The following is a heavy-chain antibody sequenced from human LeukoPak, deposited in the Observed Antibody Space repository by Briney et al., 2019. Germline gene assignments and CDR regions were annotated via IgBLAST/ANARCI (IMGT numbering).Heavy chain of an antibody. CDR3: ARAPFYYYYDSSGSGLFDP. J-gene: IGHJ5*02. Sequence: GASVKVSCKASGYTFTGYYMHWVRQAPGQGLEWMGWINPNSGGTNYAQKFQGRVTMTRDTSISTAYMELSRLRSDDTAVYYCARAPFYYYYDSSGSGLFDPWGQGTLVTVSS. CDR1: GYTFTGYY. D-gene: IGHD3-22*01. V-gene: IGHV1-2*02. CDR2: INPNSGGT.